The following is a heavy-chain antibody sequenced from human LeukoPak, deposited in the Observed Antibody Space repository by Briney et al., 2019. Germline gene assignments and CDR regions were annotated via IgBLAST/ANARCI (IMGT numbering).Heavy chain of an antibody. D-gene: IGHD5-18*01. V-gene: IGHV3-30*18. CDR1: GFTLSSYG. CDR2: ISYDGSNK. Sequence: GGSLRLSCAASGFTLSSYGMHWVRQAPGKGLEWVAVISYDGSNKYYADSVKGRFTISRDNSKNTLYLQMNSLRGEDTAVYYCAKDALDTASLSPFDYWGQGTLVTVSS. J-gene: IGHJ4*02. CDR3: AKDALDTASLSPFDY.